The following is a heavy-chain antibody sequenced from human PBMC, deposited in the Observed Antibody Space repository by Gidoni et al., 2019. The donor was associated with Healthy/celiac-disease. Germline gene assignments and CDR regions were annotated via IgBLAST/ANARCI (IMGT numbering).Heavy chain of an antibody. V-gene: IGHV4-38-2*01. CDR3: VVAEAGDDY. CDR1: GYSISSGYY. D-gene: IGHD6-13*01. CDR2: IYHSGST. J-gene: IGHJ4*02. Sequence: QVQLQESGPGLAKPSETLSLTCAVSGYSISSGYYWGWIRQPPGKGLEWIGSIYHSGSTYYNPCLKSRVTISVDTSKNQFSLKLSSVTAADAAVYYCVVAEAGDDYWGQGTLVTVAS.